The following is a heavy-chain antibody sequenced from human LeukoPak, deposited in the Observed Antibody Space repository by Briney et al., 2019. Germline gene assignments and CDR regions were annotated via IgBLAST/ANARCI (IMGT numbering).Heavy chain of an antibody. CDR1: GYTFSDYY. J-gene: IGHJ5*02. V-gene: IGHV1-2*02. Sequence: ASVKVSCKASGYTFSDYYIHWMRQAPGQGLEWMGRINPRTGDTIYENKFKGRVSMTTDTSISTSYMELNRLRSDDTAVYYCAREGCTSTSCHVIGDDNWFDPWGQGTLLTVSS. CDR3: AREGCTSTSCHVIGDDNWFDP. CDR2: INPRTGDT. D-gene: IGHD2-2*01.